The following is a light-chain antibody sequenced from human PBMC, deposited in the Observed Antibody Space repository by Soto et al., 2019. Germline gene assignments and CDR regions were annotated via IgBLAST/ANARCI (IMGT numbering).Light chain of an antibody. Sequence: DFQMTQSPSTLSASVGDKVTITSRASQSIVNWLAWYQQKPGKAPKLLIYDASSLESGVPSRFSGSGSGTEFTLTISSLQPDDFATYYCQQYHTYYTFGQGTNLEIK. CDR2: DAS. CDR3: QQYHTYYT. CDR1: QSIVNW. J-gene: IGKJ2*01. V-gene: IGKV1-5*01.